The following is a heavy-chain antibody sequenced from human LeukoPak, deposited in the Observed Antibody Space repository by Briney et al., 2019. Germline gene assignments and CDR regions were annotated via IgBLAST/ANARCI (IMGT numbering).Heavy chain of an antibody. CDR1: GFTFSSHA. CDR2: ISGSGGST. Sequence: GSLRLSCAASGFTFSSHAMSWVRQAPGKGLEWVSAISGSGGSTYYADSVKGRFTISRDNSKNTLYLQMNSLRAEDTAVFYCASSPYGDYVWYFDYWGQGTLVTVSS. J-gene: IGHJ4*02. D-gene: IGHD4-17*01. CDR3: ASSPYGDYVWYFDY. V-gene: IGHV3-23*01.